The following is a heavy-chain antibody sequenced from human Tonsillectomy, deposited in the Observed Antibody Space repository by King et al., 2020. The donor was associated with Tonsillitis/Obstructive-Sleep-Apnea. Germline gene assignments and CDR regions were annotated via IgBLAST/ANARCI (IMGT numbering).Heavy chain of an antibody. Sequence: VQLQQWGAGLSKPSETLSLTCAVYNGSFSYYYWSWIRQPPGKGLEWIGEINHSGSTNYNPSLKSRVTMSVDTSKNQFSLKLSSVTAADTAVYYCARRHSVTVVPFDFWGQGTLVTVSS. D-gene: IGHD1-20*01. CDR3: ARRHSVTVVPFDF. V-gene: IGHV4-34*01. CDR2: INHSGST. CDR1: NGSFSYYY. J-gene: IGHJ4*02.